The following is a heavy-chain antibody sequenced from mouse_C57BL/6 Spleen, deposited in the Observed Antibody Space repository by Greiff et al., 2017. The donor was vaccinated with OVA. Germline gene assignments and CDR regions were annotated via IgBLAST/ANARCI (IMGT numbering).Heavy chain of an antibody. CDR3: ARQGYDGYFDY. CDR2: ISNGGGST. CDR1: GFTFSDYY. J-gene: IGHJ2*01. D-gene: IGHD2-2*01. Sequence: DVKLVESGGGLVQPGGSLKLSCAASGFTFSDYYMYWVRQTPEKRLEWVAYISNGGGSTYYPDTVKGRFTISRDNATNTLYLQMSRLKSEDTAMYYCARQGYDGYFDYWGQGTTLTVSS. V-gene: IGHV5-12*01.